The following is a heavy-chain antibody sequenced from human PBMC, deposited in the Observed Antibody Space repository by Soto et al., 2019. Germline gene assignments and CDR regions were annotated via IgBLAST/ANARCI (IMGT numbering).Heavy chain of an antibody. Sequence: VGSLRLSCASSVFTFSSYAMSCVRQSPGKWLEWVSAISGSGGSTYYADSVKGRFTISRDNSKNTLYLQMNSLRAEDTAVYYCAKVLNDYSNMLDYWGQGTMVSVSS. CDR1: VFTFSSYA. D-gene: IGHD4-4*01. J-gene: IGHJ4*02. CDR2: ISGSGGST. CDR3: AKVLNDYSNMLDY. V-gene: IGHV3-23*01.